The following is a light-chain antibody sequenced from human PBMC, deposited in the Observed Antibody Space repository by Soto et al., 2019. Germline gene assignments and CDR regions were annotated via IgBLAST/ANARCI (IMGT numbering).Light chain of an antibody. J-gene: IGKJ4*01. CDR1: QSLVSSDGNTY. V-gene: IGKV2-30*01. Sequence: DVDLAQSPLSLPVTLGQPASISCRSSQSLVSSDGNTYLNWFHQRPGHPPRRLVYKVSNRDSGAPEIFSGSGSGTQFTLKISRVEAEEFGGYYCMQGTHCPLTFGGGTKVEIK. CDR3: MQGTHCPLT. CDR2: KVS.